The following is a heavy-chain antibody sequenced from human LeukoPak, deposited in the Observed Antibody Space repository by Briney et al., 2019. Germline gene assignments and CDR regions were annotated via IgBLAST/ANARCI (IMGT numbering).Heavy chain of an antibody. V-gene: IGHV3-30-3*01. CDR3: ARAHPRYISDWNGLY. CDR2: ISYDGSNK. J-gene: IGHJ4*02. CDR1: GFTFSSYA. D-gene: IGHD6-19*01. Sequence: PGGSLRLSCAASGFTFSSYAMHWFRQAPGKGLEWVAVISYDGSNKYYADSVKGRFTISRDNSKNTLYLQMNSLRAEDTAIYYCARAHPRYISDWNGLYWGQGTLVTVSS.